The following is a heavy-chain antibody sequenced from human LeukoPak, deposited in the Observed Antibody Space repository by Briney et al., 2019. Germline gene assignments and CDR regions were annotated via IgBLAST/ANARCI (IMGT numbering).Heavy chain of an antibody. J-gene: IGHJ4*02. Sequence: GASVKVSCKASGYTFTSYNMHWVRQAPGQGLEWMGWINPNSGGTNYAQKFQGRVTMTRDTSISTAYMELSRLRSDDTAVYYCASLDGYCSSTSCYLFDYWGQGTLVTVSS. CDR1: GYTFTSYN. V-gene: IGHV1-2*02. D-gene: IGHD2-2*03. CDR2: INPNSGGT. CDR3: ASLDGYCSSTSCYLFDY.